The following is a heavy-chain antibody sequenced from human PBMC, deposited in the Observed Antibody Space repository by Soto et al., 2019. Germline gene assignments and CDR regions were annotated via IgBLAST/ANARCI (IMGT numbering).Heavy chain of an antibody. CDR3: AREDVVRGDRTRTFDY. D-gene: IGHD3-10*01. V-gene: IGHV1-2*04. CDR1: GYTFTGYY. Sequence: RASVKVSCKASGYTFTGYYMHWVRQAPGQGLEWMGWINPNSGGTNYAQKFQGWVTMTRDTSISTAYMELSRLRSDDTAVYYCAREDVVRGDRTRTFDYWGQGTLVTVSS. CDR2: INPNSGGT. J-gene: IGHJ4*02.